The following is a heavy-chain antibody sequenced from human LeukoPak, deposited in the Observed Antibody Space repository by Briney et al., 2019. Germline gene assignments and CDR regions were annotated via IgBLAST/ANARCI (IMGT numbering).Heavy chain of an antibody. Sequence: ASVTVSCKVSGFTLTDLSMHWVRQAPGKGLEWMGGFDPEDGETIYAQKFQGRVTMTEDTSTDTAYMELSSLRSEDTAVYYCATSYYYDSSGYYPTFDYWGQGTLVTVSS. D-gene: IGHD3-22*01. V-gene: IGHV1-24*01. J-gene: IGHJ4*02. CDR2: FDPEDGET. CDR3: ATSYYYDSSGYYPTFDY. CDR1: GFTLTDLS.